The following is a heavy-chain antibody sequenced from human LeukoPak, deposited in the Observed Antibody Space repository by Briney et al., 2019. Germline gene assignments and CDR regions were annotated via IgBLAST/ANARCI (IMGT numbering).Heavy chain of an antibody. CDR3: AKGDYYGSGSYSFYYYYYMDV. CDR1: GVTFRSDT. J-gene: IGHJ6*03. V-gene: IGHV3-21*01. CDR2: TSSGSTYI. Sequence: PGGSLRLSCAASGVTFRSDTLNWVRQAPGKGLEWVSSTSSGSTYIYNADSVKGRFTISRDNAKNSLYLQMNSLRAEDTAVYYCAKGDYYGSGSYSFYYYYYMDVWGKGITVTISS. D-gene: IGHD3-10*01.